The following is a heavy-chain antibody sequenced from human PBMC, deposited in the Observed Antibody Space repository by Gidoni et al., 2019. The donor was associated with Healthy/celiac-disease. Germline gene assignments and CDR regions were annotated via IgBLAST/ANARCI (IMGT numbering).Heavy chain of an antibody. J-gene: IGHJ4*02. CDR2: IRGSGGST. D-gene: IGHD3-3*01. V-gene: IGHV3-23*01. Sequence: EVQLLESGGGLVQPGGSLRLSCAASGFTFSSYARSWVRQAPGKGLGWVSAIRGSGGSTYYADTVKGRCTIARDNSKNTLYLQMNSLRAEDTAVYYCAKDPGRTIFGVVTGRFDYWGQGTLVTVSS. CDR3: AKDPGRTIFGVVTGRFDY. CDR1: GFTFSSYA.